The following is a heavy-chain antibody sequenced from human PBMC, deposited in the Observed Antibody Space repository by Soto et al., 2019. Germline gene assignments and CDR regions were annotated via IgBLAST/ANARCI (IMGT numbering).Heavy chain of an antibody. CDR2: ISSDGSST. CDR3: ARCRYYYDSSSYFSGDAFDI. J-gene: IGHJ3*02. D-gene: IGHD3-22*01. Sequence: EVQLVESGGGLVQPGGSLRLSCEASGFTFSSYWMHWVRQGPGKELVWVSRISSDGSSTNYADSVKGRFTISRDNAKNTLYLQMHSLRAEDTAVYYCARCRYYYDSSSYFSGDAFDIWGHGTMVTVSS. CDR1: GFTFSSYW. V-gene: IGHV3-74*01.